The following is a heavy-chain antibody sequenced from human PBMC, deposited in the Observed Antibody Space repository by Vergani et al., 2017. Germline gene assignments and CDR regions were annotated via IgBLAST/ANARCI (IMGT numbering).Heavy chain of an antibody. CDR2: IYHSGTT. CDR3: GSLLTGGIDY. V-gene: IGHV4-38-2*01. J-gene: IGHJ4*02. D-gene: IGHD3-16*01. CDR1: GYSISSGYY. Sequence: QVQLQESGPGLVKPSETLSLTCAVSGYSISSGYYWGWIRQPPGKGLEWIGSIYHSGTTSYNASLKIRVTISVDTSKNHFSLQLRSVTAADTAVYYCGSLLTGGIDYWGQGTLVTVSS.